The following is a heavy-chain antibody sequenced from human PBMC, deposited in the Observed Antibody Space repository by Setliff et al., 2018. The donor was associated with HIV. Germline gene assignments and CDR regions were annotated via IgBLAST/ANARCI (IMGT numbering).Heavy chain of an antibody. J-gene: IGHJ6*02. CDR2: IIAMLATA. Sequence: ASVKVSCKASGYTFTSYYIHWVRQAPGQGLEWMGGIIAMLATANYAQKFKGRVTITADESTSTAYMELSSLKSEDTAVYYCARGRELTTFGSAARYYGTDVWGQGTKVTVSS. D-gene: IGHD1-26*01. V-gene: IGHV1-69*13. CDR3: ARGRELTTFGSAARYYGTDV. CDR1: GYTFTSYY.